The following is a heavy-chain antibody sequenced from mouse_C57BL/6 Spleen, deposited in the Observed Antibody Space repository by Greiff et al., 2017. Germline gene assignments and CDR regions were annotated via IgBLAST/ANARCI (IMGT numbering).Heavy chain of an antibody. Sequence: EVKLLESGPGLVKPSQSLSLTCSVTGYSITSGYYWNWIRQFPGNKLEWMGYISYDGSNNYNPSLKNLISITRDTSKNQFFLKLNSVTTEDTATYYGARDSIYYDYGYAMDYWGQGTSVTVSS. CDR3: ARDSIYYDYGYAMDY. CDR1: GYSITSGYY. J-gene: IGHJ4*01. D-gene: IGHD2-4*01. V-gene: IGHV3-6*01. CDR2: ISYDGSN.